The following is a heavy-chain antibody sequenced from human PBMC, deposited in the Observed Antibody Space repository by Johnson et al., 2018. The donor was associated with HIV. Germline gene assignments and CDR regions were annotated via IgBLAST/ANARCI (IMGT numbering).Heavy chain of an antibody. CDR1: AFTFDDYT. Sequence: VQLVESGGGLVQPGGSLRLSCAASAFTFDDYTMHWVRQAPGKGLEWVSLISWDGGSTYYADSVKGRFTISRDNSKNSLYLQMNSLRTEDTALYYCAKDMGRYSGSYGNYDAFDIWGQGTMVTVSS. CDR2: ISWDGGST. J-gene: IGHJ3*02. CDR3: AKDMGRYSGSYGNYDAFDI. D-gene: IGHD1-26*01. V-gene: IGHV3-43*01.